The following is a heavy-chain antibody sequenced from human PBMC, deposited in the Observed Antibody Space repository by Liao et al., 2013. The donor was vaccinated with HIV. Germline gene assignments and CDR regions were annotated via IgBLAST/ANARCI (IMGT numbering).Heavy chain of an antibody. CDR1: GDSISNYY. CDR3: ARLGEQWLVRYWFDP. Sequence: QVQLQESGPGLVKPSETLSLTCTVSGDSISNYYWNWIRQPAGKALEWIGRIYVSGSTNYSPSLQGRITMLVDTSKNEISLNLTSVTAADTAIYYCARLGEQWLVRYWFDPWGQGTLVTVSS. J-gene: IGHJ5*02. V-gene: IGHV4-4*07. CDR2: IYVSGST. D-gene: IGHD6-19*01.